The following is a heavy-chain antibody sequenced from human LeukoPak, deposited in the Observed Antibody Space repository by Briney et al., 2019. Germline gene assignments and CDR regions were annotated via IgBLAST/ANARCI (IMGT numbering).Heavy chain of an antibody. CDR1: GFTVSSNY. V-gene: IGHV3-48*03. CDR2: ISSSGRTA. CDR3: AREVRYFALGDY. Sequence: GGSLRLSCAASGFTVSSNYMGWVRQAPGKGLEWVSYISSSGRTAYYADSVRGRFTISRDNAKNSLYLQMNSLRAEDTAVYYCAREVRYFALGDYWGQGTLVTVSS. D-gene: IGHD3-9*01. J-gene: IGHJ4*02.